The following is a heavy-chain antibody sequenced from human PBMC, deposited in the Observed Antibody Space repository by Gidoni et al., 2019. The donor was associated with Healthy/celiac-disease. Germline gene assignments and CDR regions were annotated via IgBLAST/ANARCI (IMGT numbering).Heavy chain of an antibody. D-gene: IGHD3-22*01. CDR3: ARDRGTPDYYDSSGYYPYYFDY. J-gene: IGHJ4*02. Sequence: QVQLVESGGGVVQPGRSLRLSCAASGFTFSSYGMHWVRQAPGKGLEWVAVIWYDGSNKYDADSVKGRFTISRDNSKNTLYLQMNSLRAEDTAVYYCARDRGTPDYYDSSGYYPYYFDYWGQGTLVTVSS. CDR2: IWYDGSNK. V-gene: IGHV3-33*01. CDR1: GFTFSSYG.